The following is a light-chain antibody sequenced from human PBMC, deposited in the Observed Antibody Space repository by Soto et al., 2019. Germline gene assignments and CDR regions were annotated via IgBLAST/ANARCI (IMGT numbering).Light chain of an antibody. CDR3: QSYDSSLSGYVV. V-gene: IGLV1-40*01. CDR2: GNN. Sequence: QSVLTQPPSLSGAPGQRVTISCTGSSSNIGADYDVHWYQQFPGTAPKLLIYGNNNRPSGVPDRFSGSKSGTSASLAITGLQAEDEADYYCQSYDSSLSGYVVFGGGTKLTVL. J-gene: IGLJ2*01. CDR1: SSNIGADYD.